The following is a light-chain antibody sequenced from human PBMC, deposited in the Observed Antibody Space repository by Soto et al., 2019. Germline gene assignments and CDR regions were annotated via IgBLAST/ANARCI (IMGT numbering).Light chain of an antibody. CDR1: SSDIGAYNY. V-gene: IGLV2-14*01. CDR3: SSYTTTGTRV. CDR2: EVT. J-gene: IGLJ1*01. Sequence: QSVPTQPASVPGFLGQSITISCTGTSSDIGAYNYVSWYQHHPGEAPELIIYEVTYRPSGVSDRFSGSKSANTASLTISGLQAEDEADYYCSSYTTTGTRVFGTGTKVTVL.